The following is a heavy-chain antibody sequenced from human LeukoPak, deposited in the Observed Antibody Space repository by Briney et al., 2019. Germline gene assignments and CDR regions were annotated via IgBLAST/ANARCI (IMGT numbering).Heavy chain of an antibody. D-gene: IGHD5-18*01. CDR1: GFTFSSYA. J-gene: IGHJ4*02. CDR3: AKDLRGYSYGFY. CDR2: ISGSGGST. Sequence: GGSLRLSCAASGFTFSSYAMSWVRQAPGKGLEWVSAISGSGGSTYYADSVKGRFTISRDNSKNTLYLRMNSLRAEDTAVYYCAKDLRGYSYGFYWGQGTLVTVSS. V-gene: IGHV3-23*01.